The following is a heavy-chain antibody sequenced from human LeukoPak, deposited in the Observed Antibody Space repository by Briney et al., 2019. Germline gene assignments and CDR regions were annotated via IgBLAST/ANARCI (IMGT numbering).Heavy chain of an antibody. V-gene: IGHV4-61*02. J-gene: IGHJ4*02. CDR3: ARTITVAGKYYFDY. CDR2: IYTSGST. Sequence: SQTLSLTCTVSGGSISSDSYYWSWIRQPAGKGLEWIGRIYTSGSTNYNPSLKSRVTISVDTSKNQFSLTLSSVTAADTAVYYCARTITVAGKYYFDYWGQGTLVTVSS. D-gene: IGHD6-19*01. CDR1: GGSISSDSYY.